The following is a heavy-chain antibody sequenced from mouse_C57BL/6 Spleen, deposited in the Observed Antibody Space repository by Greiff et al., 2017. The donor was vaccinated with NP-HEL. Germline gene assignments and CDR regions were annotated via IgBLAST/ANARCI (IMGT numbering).Heavy chain of an antibody. V-gene: IGHV1-59*01. D-gene: IGHD2-3*01. Sequence: VQLQQPGAELVRPGTSVKLSCKASGYTFTSYWMHWVKQRPGQGLEWIGVIDPSDSYTNYNQKFKGKATLTVDTSSSTAYMQLSSLTSEDSAVYYCAREGDDGSFAYWGQGTLVTVSA. J-gene: IGHJ3*01. CDR3: AREGDDGSFAY. CDR1: GYTFTSYW. CDR2: IDPSDSYT.